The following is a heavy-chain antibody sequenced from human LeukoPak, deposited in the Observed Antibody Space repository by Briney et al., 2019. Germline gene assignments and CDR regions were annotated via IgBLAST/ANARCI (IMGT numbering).Heavy chain of an antibody. CDR3: ARDRGDGYNYFDY. V-gene: IGHV1-69*05. CDR2: ITPIFGTA. CDR1: GGTFSSYA. Sequence: SVKVSCKASGGTFSSYAISWVRQAPGQGLEWMGGITPIFGTANYAQKFQGRVTITTDESTSTAYMELSSLRSEDTAVYYCARDRGDGYNYFDYWGQGTLATVSS. D-gene: IGHD5-24*01. J-gene: IGHJ4*02.